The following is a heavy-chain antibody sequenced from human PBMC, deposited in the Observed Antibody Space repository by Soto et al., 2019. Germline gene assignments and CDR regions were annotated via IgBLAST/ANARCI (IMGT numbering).Heavy chain of an antibody. CDR3: ARRISARTYYFDY. D-gene: IGHD6-6*01. V-gene: IGHV4-30-2*01. CDR1: GGSITTVGYS. Sequence: QLQLQESGSGLVKPSQTLSLTCAVSGGSITTVGYSWSWIRQPPGKGLEWIGYIFHSGISYSNPSLKGRVTMSVDGSKNRVSLRLSSVTAAYTAVYYCARRISARTYYFDYWGQGTLVTVSS. CDR2: IFHSGIS. J-gene: IGHJ4*02.